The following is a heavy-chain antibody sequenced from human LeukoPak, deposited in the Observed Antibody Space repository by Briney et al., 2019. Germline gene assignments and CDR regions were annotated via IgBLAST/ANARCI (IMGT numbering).Heavy chain of an antibody. Sequence: GGSLRLSCAASGFDVSLYSMAWVRQPPGKGLEWVSSIYAGNSTAFADSVKGRFIFTRDNSKNTVYLQMNSLRAEDTAVYYCAKGRYYYDSIDAFDIWGQGTMVTVSS. CDR2: IYAGNST. CDR1: GFDVSLYS. D-gene: IGHD3-22*01. V-gene: IGHV3-53*01. CDR3: AKGRYYYDSIDAFDI. J-gene: IGHJ3*02.